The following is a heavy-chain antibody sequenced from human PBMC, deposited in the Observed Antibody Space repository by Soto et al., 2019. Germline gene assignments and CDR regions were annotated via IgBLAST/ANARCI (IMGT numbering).Heavy chain of an antibody. Sequence: GGSLRLSCAVSGFTVSSNYMSWVRQAPGKGLEWVSLIYRGGGTYYADSVKGRITISRDTSKNTLYLQLNRLRAEDTAVYYLSRGGVTSFDYWGQGTLVTVSS. CDR1: GFTVSSNY. J-gene: IGHJ4*02. CDR2: IYRGGGT. V-gene: IGHV3-53*01. CDR3: SRGGVTSFDY. D-gene: IGHD3-10*01.